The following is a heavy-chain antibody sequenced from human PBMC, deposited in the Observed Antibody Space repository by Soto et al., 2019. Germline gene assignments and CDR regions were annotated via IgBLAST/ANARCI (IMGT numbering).Heavy chain of an antibody. J-gene: IGHJ6*02. V-gene: IGHV3-23*01. CDR1: GFTFSSYA. D-gene: IGHD6-13*01. Sequence: GGSLRLSCAASGFTFSSYAMSWVRQAPGKGLEWVSAISGSGGSTYYADSVKGRFTISRDNSKNTLYLQMNSLRAEDTAVYYCAKPWAAAGIIRYYYYGMDVWGQGTTVTVSS. CDR3: AKPWAAAGIIRYYYYGMDV. CDR2: ISGSGGST.